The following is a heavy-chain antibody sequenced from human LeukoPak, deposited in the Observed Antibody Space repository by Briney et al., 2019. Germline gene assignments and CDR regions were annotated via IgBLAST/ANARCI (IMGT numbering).Heavy chain of an antibody. V-gene: IGHV4-39*01. D-gene: IGHD3-22*01. J-gene: IGHJ4*02. CDR1: GDSISSSTYY. CDR3: ASKSSGHFDY. Sequence: SETLSLTCTVSGDSISSSTYYWGWIRQPPGKGLEWIGSIYYSGSTYYNPSLKSRVTISVDTSKNQFSLKLSSVTAADTAVYYCASKSSGHFDYWGQGTLVTVSS. CDR2: IYYSGST.